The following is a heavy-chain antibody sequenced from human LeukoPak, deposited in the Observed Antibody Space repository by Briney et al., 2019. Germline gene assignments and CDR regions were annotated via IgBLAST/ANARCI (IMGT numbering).Heavy chain of an antibody. CDR1: GFAVSSNH. J-gene: IGHJ4*02. Sequence: GGSLRLSCAASGFAVSSNHMNWVRQAPGKGLEWVSIIYSAGTTYHYADSVKGRFTISRDTSKNTVYLQMSSLRAEDTAVYYCARAVGGWFDYWGQGTLVTVSS. CDR3: ARAVGGWFDY. CDR2: IYSAGTT. V-gene: IGHV3-53*05. D-gene: IGHD6-19*01.